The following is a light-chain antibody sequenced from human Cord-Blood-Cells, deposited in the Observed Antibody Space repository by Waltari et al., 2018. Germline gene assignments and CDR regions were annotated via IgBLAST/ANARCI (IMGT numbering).Light chain of an antibody. Sequence: EIVLTQSTATLSLSPGERATLSCRASQGVSSYLALYQQKPGQAPRLLIYDASNGATGIPARFSGSGSGTDFTLTISSVEPEDFAVYCCQQRSNWPPGFTVGPGTKVDIK. CDR2: DAS. CDR1: QGVSSY. V-gene: IGKV3-11*01. J-gene: IGKJ3*01. CDR3: QQRSNWPPGFT.